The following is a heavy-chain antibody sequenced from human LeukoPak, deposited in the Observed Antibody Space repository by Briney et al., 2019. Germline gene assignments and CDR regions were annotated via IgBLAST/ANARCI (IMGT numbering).Heavy chain of an antibody. D-gene: IGHD3-10*01. CDR3: GSYYYTSGSARNFDY. Sequence: PGGSLRLSCAASGFTFSIYALHWVRQPPGKGLEWVAVISDDGSNKYYADSVKGRFTVSRDNSNNTLFLQMNSLRAEDTAVYYCGSYYYTSGSARNFDYWDQGTLVTVSS. CDR1: GFTFSIYA. CDR2: ISDDGSNK. V-gene: IGHV3-30-3*01. J-gene: IGHJ4*02.